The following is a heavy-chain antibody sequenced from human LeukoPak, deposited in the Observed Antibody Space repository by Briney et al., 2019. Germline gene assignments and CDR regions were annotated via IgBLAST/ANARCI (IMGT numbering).Heavy chain of an antibody. CDR1: GFTFSNYW. D-gene: IGHD6-19*01. J-gene: IGHJ4*02. CDR3: ASFRITVAGRTGLDY. CDR2: IEQDGSEK. Sequence: PGGSLRLSCAASGFTFSNYWMSWVRQAPGKGLEWVANIEQDGSEKYYVDSVKGRFTISRDNAKNSLYLQMNSLRAEDTAVYYCASFRITVAGRTGLDYWGQGTLVTVSS. V-gene: IGHV3-7*01.